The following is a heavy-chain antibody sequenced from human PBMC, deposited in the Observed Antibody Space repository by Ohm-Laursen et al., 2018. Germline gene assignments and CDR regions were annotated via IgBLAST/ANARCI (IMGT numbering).Heavy chain of an antibody. D-gene: IGHD2-2*01. V-gene: IGHV4-34*01. CDR2: INHSGRT. CDR1: GGSFSGYY. Sequence: SDTLSLTCVVYGGSFSGYYWSWIRQPPGKGLEWIGEINHSGRTNYNPSLKSRVTISVDTSKNQFSLKLSSVTAADTAVYYCARNTSCADYWGQGTLVTVSS. J-gene: IGHJ4*02. CDR3: ARNTSCADY.